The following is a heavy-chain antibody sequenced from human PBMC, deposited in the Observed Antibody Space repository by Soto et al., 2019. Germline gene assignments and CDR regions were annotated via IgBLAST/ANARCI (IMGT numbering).Heavy chain of an antibody. Sequence: QLQLQESGPGLVKPSETLSLTCTVSGGSISSSSYYWGWIRQPPGKGLEWIGSIYYSGSTYYNPSLKSRVTISVDTSKNQFSLKLSSVTAADTAVYYCARQRQWLVRGDFDYWGQGTLVTVS. D-gene: IGHD6-19*01. CDR1: GGSISSSSYY. J-gene: IGHJ4*02. CDR2: IYYSGST. V-gene: IGHV4-39*01. CDR3: ARQRQWLVRGDFDY.